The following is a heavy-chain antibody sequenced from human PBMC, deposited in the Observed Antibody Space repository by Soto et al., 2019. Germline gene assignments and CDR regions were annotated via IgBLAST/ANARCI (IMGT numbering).Heavy chain of an antibody. V-gene: IGHV3-48*01. Sequence: EGQLVESGGGLVQPGGSLRLSCTVSGFTFTDYSLNWVRQAPGKGLEWLSYISASRTTIYYAASVRGRFTVSRDNAKNSLYLQLNSLRVDDTAVYYCARDVRRGYDLDVWGQGTMVTVSS. CDR1: GFTFTDYS. CDR2: ISASRTTI. CDR3: ARDVRRGYDLDV. J-gene: IGHJ6*02.